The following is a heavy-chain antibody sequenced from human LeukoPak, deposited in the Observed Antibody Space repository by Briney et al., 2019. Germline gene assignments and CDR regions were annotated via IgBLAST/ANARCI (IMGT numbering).Heavy chain of an antibody. V-gene: IGHV1-46*01. J-gene: IGHJ4*02. CDR1: GYTFTSYY. Sequence: ASVKVSCKASGYTFTSYYIHLVRQAPGQGLEWLGIINPSDGSTRYAEKFQGRVTMPRDTSTSTAYMELRSLRSDDTAVYYCASHNSSGWYYWGQGTLVTVSS. CDR3: ASHNSSGWYY. D-gene: IGHD6-19*01. CDR2: INPSDGST.